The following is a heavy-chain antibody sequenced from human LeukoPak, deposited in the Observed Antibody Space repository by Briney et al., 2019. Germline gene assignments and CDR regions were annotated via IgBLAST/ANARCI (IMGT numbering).Heavy chain of an antibody. D-gene: IGHD3-10*01. Sequence: GGSLRLSCAASGFTFSGSAMHWVRQASGKGLEWVGRIRSKTNSYATAYAASVNGRFTISRDDSKNTVYLQMNSLKTEDTAVYYCIHYGSGSYSTDYWGQGTLVTVSS. V-gene: IGHV3-73*01. CDR1: GFTFSGSA. J-gene: IGHJ4*02. CDR3: IHYGSGSYSTDY. CDR2: IRSKTNSYAT.